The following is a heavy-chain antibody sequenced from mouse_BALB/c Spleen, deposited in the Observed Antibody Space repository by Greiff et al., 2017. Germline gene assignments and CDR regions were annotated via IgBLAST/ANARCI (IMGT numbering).Heavy chain of an antibody. J-gene: IGHJ2*01. Sequence: QVHVKQSGPGLVQPSQSLSITCTVSGFSLTSYGVHWVRQSPGKGLEWLGVIWSGGSTDYNAAFISRLSISKDNSKSQVFLKMNSLQTDDTAMYYCARQYGNYFDYWGQGTTLTVSS. D-gene: IGHD2-1*01. CDR1: GFSLTSYG. CDR2: IWSGGST. CDR3: ARQYGNYFDY. V-gene: IGHV2-2*01.